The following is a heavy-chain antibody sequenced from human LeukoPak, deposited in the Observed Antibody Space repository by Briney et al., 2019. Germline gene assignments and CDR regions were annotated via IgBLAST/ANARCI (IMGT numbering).Heavy chain of an antibody. V-gene: IGHV3-48*01. CDR2: ISSSSRTI. CDR3: ARAAGAVAGPCRC. CDR1: GFTFSSYS. Sequence: PGGSLRLSCAASGFTFSSYSMNWVRQAPGKGLEWVSYISSSSRTIHYADSVKGRFTISRDNAKNSLYLQMNSLRAEDTAVYYCARAAGAVAGPCRCWGQGTLVTVSS. D-gene: IGHD6-19*01. J-gene: IGHJ4*02.